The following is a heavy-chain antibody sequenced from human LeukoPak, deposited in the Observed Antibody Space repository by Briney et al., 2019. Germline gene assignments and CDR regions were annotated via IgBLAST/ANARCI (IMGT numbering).Heavy chain of an antibody. D-gene: IGHD3-22*01. J-gene: IGHJ4*02. Sequence: ASVKVSCKASGYTFTGYYMHWVRQAPGQGLEWMGWINLNSGGTNYAQKFQGRVTMTRDTSISTAYMELSRLRSDDTAVYYCARDRPPHYYDSSGSCPDYWGQGTLVTVSS. CDR1: GYTFTGYY. CDR2: INLNSGGT. CDR3: ARDRPPHYYDSSGSCPDY. V-gene: IGHV1-2*02.